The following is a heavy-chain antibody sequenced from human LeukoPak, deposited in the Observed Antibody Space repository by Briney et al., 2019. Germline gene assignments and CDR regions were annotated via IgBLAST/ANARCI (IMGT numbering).Heavy chain of an antibody. V-gene: IGHV3-23*01. CDR2: ISGSGGST. CDR1: GFTFSSYG. D-gene: IGHD2-2*01. Sequence: GGSLRLSCAASGFTFSSYGMSWVRQAPGKGLEWVSAISGSGGSTYYADSVKGRFTISRDNSKNTLYLQMNSLRAEDTAVYYCAKDGSRYCSSTSCLLLDYWGQGTLVTVSS. CDR3: AKDGSRYCSSTSCLLLDY. J-gene: IGHJ4*02.